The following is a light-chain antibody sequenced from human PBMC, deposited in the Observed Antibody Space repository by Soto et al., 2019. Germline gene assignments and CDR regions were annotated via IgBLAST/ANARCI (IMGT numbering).Light chain of an antibody. Sequence: QSSLTQPASVSRSPGQSITISCTGTSSEVGGYNYVSWYQQHPGKAPKLMIYDVSNRPSGVSNRFSGSKSGNTASLTISGLQADDEADYYCSSYTSSSTLVFGPGTKVPVL. CDR1: SSEVGGYNY. V-gene: IGLV2-14*01. CDR2: DVS. CDR3: SSYTSSSTLV. J-gene: IGLJ1*01.